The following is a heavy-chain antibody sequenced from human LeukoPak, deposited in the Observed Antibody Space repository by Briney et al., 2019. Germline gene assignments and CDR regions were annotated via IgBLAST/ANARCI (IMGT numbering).Heavy chain of an antibody. D-gene: IGHD5-24*01. CDR2: MNPNSGNT. CDR1: GYTFTSYD. Sequence: GASVKVSCKASGYTFTSYDINWVRQATGQGLEWMGWMNPNSGNTAYAQKFQGRVTMTRNTSISTAYMELSSLRSEDTAVYYCARGGEGYHSSYYYYYLDVWGKGTTVTVSS. V-gene: IGHV1-8*01. CDR3: ARGGEGYHSSYYYYYLDV. J-gene: IGHJ6*03.